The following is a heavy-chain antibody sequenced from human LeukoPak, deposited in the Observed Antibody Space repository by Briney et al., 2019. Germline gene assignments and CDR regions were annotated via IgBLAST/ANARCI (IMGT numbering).Heavy chain of an antibody. V-gene: IGHV3-11*01. Sequence: PGGSLRLSCAASGFTLSDYYMSWIRRAPGKGLEWVSYSSSSGSTIYYADSVKGRFAISRDNAKNSLYLQMNSLRAEDTAVYYCARRRDFIDYWGQGTLVAVSS. CDR2: SSSSGSTI. D-gene: IGHD3/OR15-3a*01. CDR3: ARRRDFIDY. CDR1: GFTLSDYY. J-gene: IGHJ4*02.